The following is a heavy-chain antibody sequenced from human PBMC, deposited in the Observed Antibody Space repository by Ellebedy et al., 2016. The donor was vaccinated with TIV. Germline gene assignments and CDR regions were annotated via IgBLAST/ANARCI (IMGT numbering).Heavy chain of an antibody. V-gene: IGHV1-18*04. J-gene: IGHJ4*02. CDR2: ISAYNGNT. CDR3: ARGHDYIWGSYRLPDY. CDR1: GYTFTRYY. Sequence: ASVKVSCKASGYTFTRYYMHWVRQAPGQGLEWMGWISAYNGNTNYAQKFQGRVTMTTDTSTSTAYMELSSLRSDDTAVYYCARGHDYIWGSYRLPDYWGQGTLVTVSS. D-gene: IGHD3-16*02.